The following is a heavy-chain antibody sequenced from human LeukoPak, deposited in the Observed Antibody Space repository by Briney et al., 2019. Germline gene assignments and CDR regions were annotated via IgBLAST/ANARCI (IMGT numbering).Heavy chain of an antibody. CDR1: GFTFSNYA. Sequence: PGGSLRLSCAASGFTFSNYAMSWVRQAPGKGLEGGSGIRGSWASTFYADSVKGRFNISGDNSKSMLYLEMNSLRVEATAVYYCARRFSSTWSRPVNFDSWGQGTLVTVSS. J-gene: IGHJ4*02. CDR3: ARRFSSTWSRPVNFDS. D-gene: IGHD6-13*01. V-gene: IGHV3-23*01. CDR2: IRGSWAST.